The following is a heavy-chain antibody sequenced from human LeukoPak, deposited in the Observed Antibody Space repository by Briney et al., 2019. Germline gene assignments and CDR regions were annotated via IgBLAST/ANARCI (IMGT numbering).Heavy chain of an antibody. CDR1: GFTFSEYS. Sequence: GGSLRLSCAASGFTFSEYSMHWVRQAPGKGLEYVSAISTNGGSTYYANSVKGRFTISRDDRKNTVGLQMGSLRPEDMAVYYCARGFRYYGSGIDYWGQGTLVTVPS. V-gene: IGHV3-64*01. D-gene: IGHD3-10*01. CDR3: ARGFRYYGSGIDY. J-gene: IGHJ4*02. CDR2: ISTNGGST.